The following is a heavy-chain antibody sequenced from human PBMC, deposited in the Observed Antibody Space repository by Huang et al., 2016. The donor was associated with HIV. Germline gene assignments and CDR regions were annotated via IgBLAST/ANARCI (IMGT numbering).Heavy chain of an antibody. CDR3: VVDDTSGYFSSDY. J-gene: IGHJ4*02. V-gene: IGHV1-18*04. CDR1: GYTFTSFG. D-gene: IGHD3-22*01. CDR2: ISAHKGDT. Sequence: QVHLVQSGPEVKKPGASVKVSCKASGYTFTSFGISWVRQAPGQGLKWMGSISAHKGDTNSAQKFRVRVTMTTDTSTRTAHMELRSLRSDDSAVYYCVVDDTSGYFSSDYWGQGTLVTVSS.